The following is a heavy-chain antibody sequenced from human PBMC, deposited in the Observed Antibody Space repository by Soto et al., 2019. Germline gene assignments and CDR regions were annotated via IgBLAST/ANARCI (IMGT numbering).Heavy chain of an antibody. V-gene: IGHV1-69*01. Sequence: QVQLVQSGAEVKKPGSSVKVSCKASGGTFSSYAISWVRQAPGQGLEWMGGIIPIFGTANYAQKFQGRVTITADESTSPAYMELSSLRSEDTAVYYCATSTAAAGRTMRLWFDPWGQGTLVTVSS. CDR1: GGTFSSYA. CDR3: ATSTAAAGRTMRLWFDP. D-gene: IGHD6-13*01. J-gene: IGHJ5*02. CDR2: IIPIFGTA.